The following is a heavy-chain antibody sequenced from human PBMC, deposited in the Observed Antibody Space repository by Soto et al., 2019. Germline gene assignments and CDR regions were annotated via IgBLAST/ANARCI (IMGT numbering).Heavy chain of an antibody. CDR3: ARDLIAAAAGRFAMDV. J-gene: IGHJ6*02. Sequence: EEQLVESGGGLVKPGGSLRLSCAASGFTFSSYAANWVRQAPGKGLEWVSYLSSNSRYIYYADSVKGRFTISGDNAKNSLYLQMNSLRAEDTAVYYCARDLIAAAAGRFAMDVWGQGTTVTVSS. V-gene: IGHV3-21*02. D-gene: IGHD6-13*01. CDR1: GFTFSSYA. CDR2: LSSNSRYI.